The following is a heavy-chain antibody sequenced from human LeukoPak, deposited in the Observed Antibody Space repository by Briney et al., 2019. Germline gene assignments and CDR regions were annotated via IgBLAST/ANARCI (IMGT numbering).Heavy chain of an antibody. D-gene: IGHD3-22*01. CDR2: IYYSGST. Sequence: SETLSLTCTVSGGSISSYYWSWFRQPPGKGLEWIGYIYYSGSTNYNPSLKSRVTISVDTSKNQFSLKLSSVTAADTAVYYCARVFGYYYDSSGYYYGWYFDLWGRGTLVTVSS. V-gene: IGHV4-59*01. CDR3: ARVFGYYYDSSGYYYGWYFDL. J-gene: IGHJ2*01. CDR1: GGSISSYY.